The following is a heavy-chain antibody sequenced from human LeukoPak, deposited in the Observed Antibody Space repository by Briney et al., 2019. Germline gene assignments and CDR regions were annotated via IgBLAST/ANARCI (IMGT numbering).Heavy chain of an antibody. CDR2: ISAYNGNT. CDR1: GYTLTSYG. CDR3: ARDCSSTSCTGQFDY. V-gene: IGHV1-18*01. Sequence: ASVKVSCKASGYTLTSYGISWVRQAPGQGLEWMGWISAYNGNTNYAQKLQGRVTMTTDTSTSTAYMELWSLRSDDTAVYYCARDCSSTSCTGQFDYWGQGTLVTVSS. J-gene: IGHJ4*02. D-gene: IGHD2-2*01.